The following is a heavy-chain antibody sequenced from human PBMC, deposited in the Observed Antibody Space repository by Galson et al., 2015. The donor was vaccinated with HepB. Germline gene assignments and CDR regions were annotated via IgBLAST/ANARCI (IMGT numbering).Heavy chain of an antibody. D-gene: IGHD3-22*01. V-gene: IGHV3-30*04. J-gene: IGHJ4*02. Sequence: SLRLSCAASGFTFSSYAMHWVRQAPGKGLEWVAVISYDGSNKYYADSVKGRFTISRDNSKNTLYLQMNSLRAEDTAVYYCARDRPYYYDSSGYYYLGNWGQGTQVTVSS. CDR3: ARDRPYYYDSSGYYYLGN. CDR1: GFTFSSYA. CDR2: ISYDGSNK.